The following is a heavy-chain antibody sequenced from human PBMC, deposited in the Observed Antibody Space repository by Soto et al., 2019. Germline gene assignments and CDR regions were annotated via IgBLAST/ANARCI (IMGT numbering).Heavy chain of an antibody. Sequence: LSLTCTVSGGSISSYYWSWIRQPPGKGLEWIGYIYYSGSTNYNPSLKSRVTISVDTSKNQFSLKLSSVTAADTAVYYCARDPGGSYFDYWGQGTLVTVSS. CDR3: ARDPGGSYFDY. CDR2: IYYSGST. D-gene: IGHD1-26*01. CDR1: GGSISSYY. J-gene: IGHJ4*02. V-gene: IGHV4-59*01.